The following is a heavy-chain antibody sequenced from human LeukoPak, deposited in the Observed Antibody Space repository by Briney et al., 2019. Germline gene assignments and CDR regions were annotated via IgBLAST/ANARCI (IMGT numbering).Heavy chain of an antibody. CDR3: ARDFLYGDTRDY. V-gene: IGHV3-7*01. J-gene: IGHJ4*02. D-gene: IGHD2/OR15-2a*01. CDR1: GFTYSTYW. CDR2: IKEDGREK. Sequence: PGGSLRLSCAASGFTYSTYWMSWVRQAPGKGLEWVANIKEDGREKYYVDSVKGRFTISRDNAQSLLYLQMNSLRAEDTAVHYCARDFLYGDTRDYWGQGTLVTVSS.